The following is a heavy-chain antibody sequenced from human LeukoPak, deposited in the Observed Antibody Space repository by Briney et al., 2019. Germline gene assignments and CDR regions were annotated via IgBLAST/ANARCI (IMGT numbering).Heavy chain of an antibody. CDR1: GGSISSYY. Sequence: SETLSLTCTVSGGSISSYYWSWIRQPPGKGLEWIGFIYYNGSTNYIPSLKSRVTISVDTSKNQFSLKPTSVTAADTAVYFCASGRRAGWNSQPPDYWGQGTLVTVSS. V-gene: IGHV4-59*01. D-gene: IGHD1/OR15-1a*01. CDR2: IYYNGST. CDR3: ASGRRAGWNSQPPDY. J-gene: IGHJ4*02.